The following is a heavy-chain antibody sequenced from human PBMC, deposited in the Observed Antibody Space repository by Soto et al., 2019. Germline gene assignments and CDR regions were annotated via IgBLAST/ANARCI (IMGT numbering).Heavy chain of an antibody. CDR2: FDPEDGET. D-gene: IGHD3-10*01. J-gene: IGHJ4*02. Sequence: ASVKVSCKVSGYTLTELSMHWVRQAPGKGLEWMGGFDPEDGETIYAQKFQGRVTMTEDTSTDTAYMELSSLRSEDTAVYYCATDRGGITMVRVVIIHRKFKYYFDYWGQGTLVTVSS. CDR1: GYTLTELS. V-gene: IGHV1-24*01. CDR3: ATDRGGITMVRVVIIHRKFKYYFDY.